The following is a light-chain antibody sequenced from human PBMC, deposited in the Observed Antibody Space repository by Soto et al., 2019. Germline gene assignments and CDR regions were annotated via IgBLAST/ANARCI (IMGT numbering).Light chain of an antibody. V-gene: IGKV1-39*01. CDR2: AAS. CDR1: QTVDNY. Sequence: DIQMTQSPSSLSASVGDRVTISCRTSQTVDNYLNWYQQKPGKAPQLLISAASTLQSGVPSRFSGSGSGTDFSLTISSLQPEDSATYYCHQTYNTPYTFGQGTKVEIK. J-gene: IGKJ2*01. CDR3: HQTYNTPYT.